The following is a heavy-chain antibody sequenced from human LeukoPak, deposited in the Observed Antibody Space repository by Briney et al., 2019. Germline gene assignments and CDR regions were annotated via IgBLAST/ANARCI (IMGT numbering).Heavy chain of an antibody. V-gene: IGHV4-34*01. Sequence: KPSETLSLTCAVYGGSLSGYYWSWIHQPPGKGLEWIGEINHSGSTNYNPSLKSRVTISVDTSKNQFSLKLSSVTAADTAVYYCARAGDIVVVPAAVFDYWGQGTLVTVSS. CDR2: INHSGST. J-gene: IGHJ4*02. CDR1: GGSLSGYY. D-gene: IGHD2-2*01. CDR3: ARAGDIVVVPAAVFDY.